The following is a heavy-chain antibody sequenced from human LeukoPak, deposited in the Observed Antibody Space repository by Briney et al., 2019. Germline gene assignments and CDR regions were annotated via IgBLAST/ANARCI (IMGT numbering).Heavy chain of an antibody. CDR1: GFTFTTFG. CDR3: AKINNNDDY. V-gene: IGHV3-30*18. Sequence: GGSLRLSCAASGFTFTTFGIHWVRQAPGKGLEWVAAISPDGNLEYCTDSVKGRFTISRDNSKNMIYLQMSSLRGEDSALYYCAKINNNDDYWGQGTLVTVSS. J-gene: IGHJ4*02. CDR2: ISPDGNLE. D-gene: IGHD1/OR15-1a*01.